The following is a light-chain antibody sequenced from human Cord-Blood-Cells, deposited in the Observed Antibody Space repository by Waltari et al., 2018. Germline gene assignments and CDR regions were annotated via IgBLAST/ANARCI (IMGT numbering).Light chain of an antibody. Sequence: HSALTHPRPVSGSPGQSGTIPRTGTSSDVGGYNYVSWYQQHPGKAPKLMIYDVSKRPSGVPDRFSGSKSGNTASLTISGLQAEDEADYYCCSYAGSYTYVFGTGTKVTVL. J-gene: IGLJ1*01. CDR2: DVS. CDR1: SSDVGGYNY. V-gene: IGLV2-11*01. CDR3: CSYAGSYTYV.